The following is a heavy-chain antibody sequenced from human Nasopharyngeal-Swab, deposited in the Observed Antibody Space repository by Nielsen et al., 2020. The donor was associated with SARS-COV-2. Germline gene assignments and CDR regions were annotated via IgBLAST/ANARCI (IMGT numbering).Heavy chain of an antibody. CDR1: GFTFSSYA. Sequence: GESLKISCAASGFTFSSYAMHWVRQAPGKGLEWVAVISYDGSNKYYADSVKGRFTISRDNSKNTLYLQMNSLRAEDTAVYYCAREAMVRGKPTIYYYYGMGVWGQGTTVTVSS. V-gene: IGHV3-30-3*01. CDR3: AREAMVRGKPTIYYYYGMGV. J-gene: IGHJ6*02. D-gene: IGHD3-10*01. CDR2: ISYDGSNK.